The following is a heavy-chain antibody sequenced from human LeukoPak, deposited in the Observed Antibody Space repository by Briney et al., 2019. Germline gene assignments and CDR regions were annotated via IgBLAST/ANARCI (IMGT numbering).Heavy chain of an antibody. CDR3: AKVGIFGVVITPYYFDY. CDR1: GFTFSSYA. D-gene: IGHD3-3*01. CDR2: ISGSGGRT. Sequence: GGSLRLSCAASGFTFSSYAMSWVRQAPGKGLEWVSVISGSGGRTSYADSVKGRFTISRDNSKNTLYLQMNSLRAEDTAVYYCAKVGIFGVVITPYYFDYWGQGTLVTVSS. V-gene: IGHV3-23*01. J-gene: IGHJ4*02.